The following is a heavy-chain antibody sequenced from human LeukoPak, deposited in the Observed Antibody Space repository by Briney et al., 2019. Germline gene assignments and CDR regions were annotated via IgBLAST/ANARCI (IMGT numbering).Heavy chain of an antibody. CDR3: ARVGSWDAFDI. J-gene: IGHJ3*02. CDR2: ITSNGDRT. CDR1: GFTFSNSA. D-gene: IGHD1-26*01. V-gene: IGHV3-64*01. Sequence: GRSLRLSCAASGFTFSNSAMHWVRQAPGKGPEYVSAITSNGDRTYYANSVKGRFTISRVNSKNTLYLQMGSLRAEDMAVYYCARVGSWDAFDIWGQGTMVTVSS.